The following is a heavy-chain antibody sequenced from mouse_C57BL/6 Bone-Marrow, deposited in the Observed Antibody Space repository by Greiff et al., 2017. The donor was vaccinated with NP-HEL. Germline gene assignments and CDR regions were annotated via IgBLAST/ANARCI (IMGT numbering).Heavy chain of an antibody. CDR3: AIYYDYGNYVDY. CDR2: ISSGGSYT. Sequence: EVKLVESGGDLVKPGGSLKLSCAASGFTFSSYGMSWVRQTPDKRLEWVATISSGGSYTYYPDSVKGRFTISRDNAKNTLYLQMSSLKSEDTAMYYCAIYYDYGNYVDYWGQGTTLTVSS. V-gene: IGHV5-6*02. D-gene: IGHD2-4*01. J-gene: IGHJ2*01. CDR1: GFTFSSYG.